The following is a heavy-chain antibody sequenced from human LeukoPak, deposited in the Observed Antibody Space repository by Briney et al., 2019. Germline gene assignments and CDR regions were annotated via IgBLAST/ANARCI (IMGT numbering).Heavy chain of an antibody. CDR2: IYYSGST. CDR1: GGSISGYS. D-gene: IGHD5-18*01. Sequence: PSETLSLTCTVSGGSISGYSWTWIRQPPGRGLEWIGKIYYSGSTNYNPSLKSRVTISVDTSKNQFSLKLSSVTVADMAVYYCARLDPRYRYGPMIDYWGQGTLVTVSS. J-gene: IGHJ4*02. V-gene: IGHV4-59*08. CDR3: ARLDPRYRYGPMIDY.